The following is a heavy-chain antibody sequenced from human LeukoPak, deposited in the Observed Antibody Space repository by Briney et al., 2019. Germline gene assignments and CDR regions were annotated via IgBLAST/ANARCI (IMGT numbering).Heavy chain of an antibody. J-gene: IGHJ4*02. CDR1: GFIFSTYA. D-gene: IGHD3-22*01. CDR3: ARGVGYYDSSGTIDY. CDR2: IHSRSNTI. V-gene: IGHV3-48*01. Sequence: PGGSLRLSCAASGFIFSTYAMNWVRQAPGKGLEWVSYIHSRSNTIFYADSVKGRFTISRDNVKNSLYLQMNSLRAEDTAVYYCARGVGYYDSSGTIDYWGQGTLVTVSS.